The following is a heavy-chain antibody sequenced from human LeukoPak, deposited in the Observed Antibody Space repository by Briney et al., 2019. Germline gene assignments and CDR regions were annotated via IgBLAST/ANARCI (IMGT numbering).Heavy chain of an antibody. V-gene: IGHV3-23*01. D-gene: IGHD6-19*01. Sequence: PGGSLRLSCAASGSTFSSYAMSWVRQAPGKGLEWVSAISGSGGSTYYADSVKGRFTISRDNSKNTLYLRMNSLRAEDTAVYYCAKDSSGWPYYFDYWGQGTLVTVSS. CDR3: AKDSSGWPYYFDY. J-gene: IGHJ4*02. CDR2: ISGSGGST. CDR1: GSTFSSYA.